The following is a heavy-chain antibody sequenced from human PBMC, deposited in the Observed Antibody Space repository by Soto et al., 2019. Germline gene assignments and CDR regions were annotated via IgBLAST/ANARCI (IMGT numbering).Heavy chain of an antibody. J-gene: IGHJ4*02. V-gene: IGHV1-24*01. D-gene: IGHD2-2*01. CDR1: GYTLTELS. Sequence: ASVKLSCKVSGYTLTELSMHWVRQAPGKGLEWMGGFDPEDGETIYAQKFQGRVTMTEDTSTDTAYMELSSLRSEDTAVYYCATAGPAAIARHHFDYWGQGTLVNVSS. CDR2: FDPEDGET. CDR3: ATAGPAAIARHHFDY.